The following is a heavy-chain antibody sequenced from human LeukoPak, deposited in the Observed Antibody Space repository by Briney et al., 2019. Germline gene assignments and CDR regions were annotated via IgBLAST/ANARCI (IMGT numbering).Heavy chain of an antibody. CDR1: GFTVSSNY. D-gene: IGHD4-17*01. CDR3: AVTDYGETWWFDP. V-gene: IGHV3-66*01. J-gene: IGHJ5*02. Sequence: PGGSLRLSCAASGFTVSSNYMSWVRQAPGKGLEWVSVIYSSGSTYYADSVKGRFTISRDNSKNTLYLQMNSLRAEDTAVYYCAVTDYGETWWFDPWGQGTLVTVSS. CDR2: IYSSGST.